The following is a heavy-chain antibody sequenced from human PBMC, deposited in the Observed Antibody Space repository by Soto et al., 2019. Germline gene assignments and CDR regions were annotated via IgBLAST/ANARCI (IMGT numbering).Heavy chain of an antibody. Sequence: SGPTLVNPTQTLTLTCTFSGFSLSTSGEGVGWIRQPPGKALEWLALIFWDDDKRYNSSLRSRLTITKATSKNQVVLTLTNMDPVDTATYYCAHRRDATVRVPAAISAWFDPWGQGTQVTVSA. J-gene: IGHJ5*02. CDR1: GFSLSTSGEG. CDR3: AHRRDATVRVPAAISAWFDP. D-gene: IGHD2-2*01. V-gene: IGHV2-5*02. CDR2: IFWDDDK.